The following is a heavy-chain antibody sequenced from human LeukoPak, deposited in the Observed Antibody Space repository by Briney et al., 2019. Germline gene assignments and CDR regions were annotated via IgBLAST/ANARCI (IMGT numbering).Heavy chain of an antibody. CDR1: GFTFSDYP. CDR2: VTHDGSYR. Sequence: GRSLRLSCAASGFTFSDYPVHWVRQAPGKGLEWVSLVTHDGSYRYYGDSVKGRFSISRDNSKNTLYLQMNSLRPEDTAIYFCARVRSYDYVWGNYRFYGMDVWGQGTTVTVSS. J-gene: IGHJ6*02. CDR3: ARVRSYDYVWGNYRFYGMDV. V-gene: IGHV3-30-3*01. D-gene: IGHD3-16*02.